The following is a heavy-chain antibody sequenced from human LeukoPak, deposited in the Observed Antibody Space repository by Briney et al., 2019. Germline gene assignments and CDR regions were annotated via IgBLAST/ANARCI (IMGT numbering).Heavy chain of an antibody. J-gene: IGHJ3*02. Sequence: SETLSLTCAVYGGSFSGYYWSWIRQPPGKGLEWIGEINHSGSTNYNPSLKSRVTISVDTSKNQFSLKLSYVTAADTAVYYCASQGGYSYGLDAFDIWGQGTMVTVSS. CDR3: ASQGGYSYGLDAFDI. V-gene: IGHV4-34*01. CDR2: INHSGST. D-gene: IGHD5-18*01. CDR1: GGSFSGYY.